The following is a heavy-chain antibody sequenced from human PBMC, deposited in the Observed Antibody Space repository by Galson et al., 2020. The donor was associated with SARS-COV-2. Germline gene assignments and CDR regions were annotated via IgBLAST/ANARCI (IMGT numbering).Heavy chain of an antibody. CDR2: IYSGGST. D-gene: IGHD2-2*01. V-gene: IGHV3-66*01. CDR3: ARTVPAAVDYFDY. CDR1: GFTVSSNY. Sequence: GGSLRLSCAAYGFTVSSNYMSWVRQAPGKGLEWVSVIYSGGSTYYADSVKGRFTISRDNSKNTLYLQMNSLRAEDTAVYYCARTVPAAVDYFDYWGQGTLVTVSS. J-gene: IGHJ4*02.